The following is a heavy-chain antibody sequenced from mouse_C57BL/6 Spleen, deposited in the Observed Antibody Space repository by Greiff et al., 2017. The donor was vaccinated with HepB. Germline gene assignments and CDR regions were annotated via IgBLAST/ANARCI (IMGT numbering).Heavy chain of an antibody. D-gene: IGHD2-1*01. V-gene: IGHV1-19*01. Sequence: EVQLQQSGPVLVKPGASVKMSCKASGYTFTDYYVNWVKQSHGKSLEWIGVINPYNGGTSYNQKFKGKATLTVDKSSSTAYMELNSLTSEDSAVYYCARSGGNYVRAMDYWGQGTSVTVSS. J-gene: IGHJ4*01. CDR2: INPYNGGT. CDR1: GYTFTDYY. CDR3: ARSGGNYVRAMDY.